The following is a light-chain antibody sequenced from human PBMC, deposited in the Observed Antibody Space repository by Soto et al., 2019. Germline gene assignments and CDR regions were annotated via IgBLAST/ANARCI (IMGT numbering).Light chain of an antibody. CDR1: QSVSSN. V-gene: IGKV3-15*01. CDR3: QQYHNWPPRT. CDR2: GAS. J-gene: IGKJ1*01. Sequence: EIVMTQSPATLSVSPGERVTLSCRASQSVSSNLAWYQQKPGQAPRLLIYGASTRATGIPARFSGGGSETEFTLTISSQQSEDFAVYYCQQYHNWPPRTFGQGTKVEIK.